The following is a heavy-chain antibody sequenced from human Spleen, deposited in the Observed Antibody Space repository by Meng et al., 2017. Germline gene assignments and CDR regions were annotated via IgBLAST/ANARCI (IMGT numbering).Heavy chain of an antibody. J-gene: IGHJ4*02. CDR2: INHSGST. Sequence: QVQLQKCGAGLLKPAQPLSLSCVVSGGSFSDYYWSWIRQPPGKGLEWIGEINHSGSTNYNPSLESRATISVDTSQNNLSLKLSSVTAADSAVYYCARGPTTMAHDFDYWGQGTLVTVSS. CDR3: ARGPTTMAHDFDY. CDR1: GGSFSDYY. V-gene: IGHV4-34*01. D-gene: IGHD4-11*01.